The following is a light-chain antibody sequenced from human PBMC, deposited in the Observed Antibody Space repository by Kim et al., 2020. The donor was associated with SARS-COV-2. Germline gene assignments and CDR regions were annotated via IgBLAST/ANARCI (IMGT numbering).Light chain of an antibody. CDR1: QSVSSN. Sequence: EIVMTQSPATLSVSPGERATLSCMASQSVSSNLSWYQQKPGQAPQAPHLWCIHQGHWSTRQVQWQWVWERVHSHHISLQSEDFAVYYCQQYNKWPALAFGGGRKVDIK. CDR3: QQYNKWPALA. J-gene: IGKJ4*01. V-gene: IGKV3-15*01. CDR2: CI.